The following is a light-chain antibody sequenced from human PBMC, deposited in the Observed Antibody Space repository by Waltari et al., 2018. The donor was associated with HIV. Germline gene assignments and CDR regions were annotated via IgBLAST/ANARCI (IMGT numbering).Light chain of an antibody. Sequence: QSVLTQPPSASATPGQGVTISCSGSSTNIGNYSVSWYQQLPGATPKVLIFRNNRRPSGVPDRFSGSKSGTSASLAISGLRSEDEADYYCATWDDSLSGVVFGGGTKLTVL. CDR3: ATWDDSLSGVV. CDR1: STNIGNYS. CDR2: RNN. V-gene: IGLV1-47*01. J-gene: IGLJ2*01.